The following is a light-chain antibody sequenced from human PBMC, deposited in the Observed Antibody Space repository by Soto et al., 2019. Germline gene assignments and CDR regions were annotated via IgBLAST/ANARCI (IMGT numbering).Light chain of an antibody. J-gene: IGLJ1*01. CDR2: EVT. CDR1: ISDVGGYNY. Sequence: QSVLTQPASVSGSPGQSITISCTGTISDVGGYNYVSWYQQHPGEAPKLVIYEVTNRPSGVSNRFSGSKSGNTASLTISGLQAEDEANYYCRSYTTGTTLGVFGSGTKVTVL. CDR3: RSYTTGTTLGV. V-gene: IGLV2-14*01.